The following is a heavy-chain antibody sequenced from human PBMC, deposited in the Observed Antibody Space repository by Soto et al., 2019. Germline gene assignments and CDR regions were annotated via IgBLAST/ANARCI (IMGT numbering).Heavy chain of an antibody. CDR3: ARVKSSSSWYIRLAAFDI. J-gene: IGHJ3*02. Sequence: ASVKVSCKASGYTFTSYDINWVRQATGQGLEWMGWMNPNSGNTGYAQKFQGRVTMTRNTSISTAYMELSSLRSEDTAVYYCARVKSSSSWYIRLAAFDIWGQGKMVTVS. V-gene: IGHV1-8*01. CDR1: GYTFTSYD. CDR2: MNPNSGNT. D-gene: IGHD6-13*01.